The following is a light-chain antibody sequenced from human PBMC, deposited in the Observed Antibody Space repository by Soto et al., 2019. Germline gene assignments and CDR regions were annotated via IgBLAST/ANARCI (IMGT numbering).Light chain of an antibody. J-gene: IGLJ2*01. CDR3: SSCTSGNTVV. CDR1: ISDVGGYNY. Sequence: QSALTQPVSVSGSPGQSITISCTGTISDVGGYNYVSWYQQHPGKAPKLMIYEVDSRPSGVSNRFSGSKSGNTASLTISGLQAEDEADYYCSSCTSGNTVVFGGGTKLTVL. CDR2: EVD. V-gene: IGLV2-14*01.